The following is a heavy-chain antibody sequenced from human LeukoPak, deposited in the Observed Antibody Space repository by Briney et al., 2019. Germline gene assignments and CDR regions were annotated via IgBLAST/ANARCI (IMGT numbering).Heavy chain of an antibody. CDR3: ARVLRSGNTGFAFDI. CDR2: IYPGGTT. Sequence: GGSLRLSCAASGLTVSSSFMTWVHLASGKGLEWVSIIYPGGTTYSADSVKGRFTISRDDSKNTLSLQMNSLRPDDTAVYYCARVLRSGNTGFAFDIWGQGTMVTVSS. V-gene: IGHV3-66*02. D-gene: IGHD3-3*01. CDR1: GLTVSSSF. J-gene: IGHJ3*02.